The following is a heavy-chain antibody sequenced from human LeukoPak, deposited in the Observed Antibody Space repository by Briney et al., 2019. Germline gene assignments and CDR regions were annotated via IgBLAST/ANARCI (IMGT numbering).Heavy chain of an antibody. V-gene: IGHV4-39*01. J-gene: IGHJ4*02. CDR1: GDSISTSSYY. CDR2: IYYSGST. D-gene: IGHD4-17*01. CDR3: ARASGMTTNNFDY. Sequence: SETLSLTCSVSGDSISTSSYYWGWIRQPPGKGLEWIGTIYYSGSTYYNPSLTSRVTISVDTSKNQFSLKLSSVTAADTAVYYCARASGMTTNNFDYWGQGTLVTVSS.